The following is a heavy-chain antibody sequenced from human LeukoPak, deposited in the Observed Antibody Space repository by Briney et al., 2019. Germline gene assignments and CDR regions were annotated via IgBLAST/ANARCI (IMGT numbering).Heavy chain of an antibody. V-gene: IGHV3-21*04. Sequence: GGSLRLSCAAPGFTFSSYSMNWVRQAPGKGLEWVSSISSGSTYMYYADSVKGRFTISRDNAKNSLYLQMNSLRAEDTALYYCAKDGGYCSGGSCYYGMDVWGQGTTVTVSS. D-gene: IGHD2-15*01. CDR3: AKDGGYCSGGSCYYGMDV. CDR1: GFTFSSYS. CDR2: ISSGSTYM. J-gene: IGHJ6*02.